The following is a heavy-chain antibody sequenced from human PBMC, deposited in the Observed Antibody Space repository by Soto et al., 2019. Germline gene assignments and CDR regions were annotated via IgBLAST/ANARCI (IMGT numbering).Heavy chain of an antibody. V-gene: IGHV3-23*01. Sequence: EVQLLESGGGLVKPGRSLRLSCAASGFTFSNYAMSWVRQAPGQGLDWVSAISGSGGTTYYAYSVKGRFTISRDNYKNTLFLQMNSLRAEDAAVYYCAKFFVETGSNSGWPWSFHYWGQGTLVTVSS. D-gene: IGHD6-25*01. J-gene: IGHJ4*02. CDR3: AKFFVETGSNSGWPWSFHY. CDR2: ISGSGGTT. CDR1: GFTFSNYA.